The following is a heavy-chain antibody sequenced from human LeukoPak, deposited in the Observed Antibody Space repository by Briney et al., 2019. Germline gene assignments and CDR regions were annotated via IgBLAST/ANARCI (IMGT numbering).Heavy chain of an antibody. Sequence: GGSLRLSCAASGFTFSNYWMSWVRQAPGKGLEWAANIKQDGSEKYYVDSVKGRFTISRDNAKNSLYLQMNSLRAEDTAVYYCAGGYYYDSSGYYWAYWGQGTLVSVSS. J-gene: IGHJ4*02. CDR2: IKQDGSEK. CDR1: GFTFSNYW. D-gene: IGHD3-22*01. CDR3: AGGYYYDSSGYYWAY. V-gene: IGHV3-7*05.